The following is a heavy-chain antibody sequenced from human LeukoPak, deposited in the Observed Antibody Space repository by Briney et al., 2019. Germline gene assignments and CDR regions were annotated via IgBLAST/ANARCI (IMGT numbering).Heavy chain of an antibody. Sequence: GGSLRLSCAASGFTFSSYEMNWVRQAPGKGLEWVSYISSSGSTIYYADSVKGRFTISRDNAKNSLYLQMNSLRAEDTAVYYCARVYWRFGELSASYYYYMDVWGKGTTVTVSS. CDR1: GFTFSSYE. D-gene: IGHD3-10*01. CDR2: ISSSGSTI. J-gene: IGHJ6*03. V-gene: IGHV3-48*03. CDR3: ARVYWRFGELSASYYYYMDV.